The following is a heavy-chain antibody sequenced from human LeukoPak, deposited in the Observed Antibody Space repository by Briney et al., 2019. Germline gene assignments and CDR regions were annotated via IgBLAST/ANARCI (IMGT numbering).Heavy chain of an antibody. J-gene: IGHJ4*02. Sequence: PGGSLRLSCAASGFTFDDYGMSWVRQAPVKGLEWVSGINWNGGSTGYADSVKGRFTISRDNAKNSLYLQMNSLRAEDTALYYCARAVRGAIAPPFDYWGQGTLVTVSS. CDR3: ARAVRGAIAPPFDY. V-gene: IGHV3-20*04. D-gene: IGHD2-15*01. CDR1: GFTFDDYG. CDR2: INWNGGST.